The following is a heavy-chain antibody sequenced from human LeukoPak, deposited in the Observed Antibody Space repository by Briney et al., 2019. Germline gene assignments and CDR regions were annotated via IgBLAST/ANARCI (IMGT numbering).Heavy chain of an antibody. D-gene: IGHD4-23*01. CDR2: IYYSGST. J-gene: IGHJ4*02. Sequence: SETLSLTCTVSGGSISSGGYYWSWIRQHPGKGLEWIGYIYYSGSTYYNPSHKSRVTISVDTSKNQFSLKLSSVTAADTAVYYCATTSRYGGEYFDYWGQGTLVTVSS. V-gene: IGHV4-31*03. CDR3: ATTSRYGGEYFDY. CDR1: GGSISSGGYY.